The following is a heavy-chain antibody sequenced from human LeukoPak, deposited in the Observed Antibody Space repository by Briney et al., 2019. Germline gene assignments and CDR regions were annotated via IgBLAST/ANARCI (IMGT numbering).Heavy chain of an antibody. CDR1: GFTFSSYW. CDR2: INSDGSST. D-gene: IGHD1-7*01. J-gene: IGHJ3*02. Sequence: PGGSLRLSCVVSGFTFSSYWMHWVRQAPGKGLVWVSRINSDGSSTSYADSVKGRFTISRDNAKNTLYLQMNSLRAEDTAVYYCAKAFKQRDNWNFMYDAFDIWGQGTMVTVSS. V-gene: IGHV3-74*01. CDR3: AKAFKQRDNWNFMYDAFDI.